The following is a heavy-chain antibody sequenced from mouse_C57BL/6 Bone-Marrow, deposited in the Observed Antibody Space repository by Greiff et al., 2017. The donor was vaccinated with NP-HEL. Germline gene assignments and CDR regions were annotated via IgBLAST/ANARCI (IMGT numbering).Heavy chain of an antibody. Sequence: QVQLKESGAELVKPGASVKISCKASGYAFSSYWMNWVKQRPGKGLEWIGQIYPGDGDTNYNGKFKGKATLTADKSSSTAYMQLSSLTSEDSAVYFCAREKELPYFYYWCQGTTLTVSS. CDR2: IYPGDGDT. V-gene: IGHV1-80*01. CDR3: AREKELPYFYY. CDR1: GYAFSSYW. D-gene: IGHD1-1*01. J-gene: IGHJ2*01.